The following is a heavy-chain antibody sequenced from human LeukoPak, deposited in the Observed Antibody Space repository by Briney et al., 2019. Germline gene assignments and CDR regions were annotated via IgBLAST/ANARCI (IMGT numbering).Heavy chain of an antibody. CDR2: IYYDGST. CDR3: ARVEADYDFWSGYRDRSAGGFDL. D-gene: IGHD3-3*01. V-gene: IGHV4-39*07. CDR1: GASLARDMYH. Sequence: SETLSLTCTVSGASLARDMYHWGWVRQSPGKGLEWLGTIYYDGSTYYNPSLKSRVTISVDRSKNQFSLKLSSVTAADTAVYYCARVEADYDFWSGYRDRSAGGFDLWGRGTLVTVSS. J-gene: IGHJ2*01.